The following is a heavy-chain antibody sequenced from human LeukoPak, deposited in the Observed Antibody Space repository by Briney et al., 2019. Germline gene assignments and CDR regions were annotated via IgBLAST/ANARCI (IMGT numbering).Heavy chain of an antibody. CDR2: INPNSGGS. CDR1: GYSFTGYY. Sequence: ASVKVSCKASGYSFTGYYMHWVGQAPGQGLEGMGRINPNSGGSKYAQKFQGRGTITRDTSISTAYMELSRLRSDDTAVYYCARGGAVAGVDYWGQGTLVTVSS. CDR3: ARGGAVAGVDY. D-gene: IGHD6-19*01. V-gene: IGHV1-2*06. J-gene: IGHJ4*02.